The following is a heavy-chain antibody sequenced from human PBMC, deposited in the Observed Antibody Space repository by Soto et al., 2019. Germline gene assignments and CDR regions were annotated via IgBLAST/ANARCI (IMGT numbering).Heavy chain of an antibody. CDR1: GFSLSTSGVG. CDR2: IYWDDDK. CDR3: AHRRSYCSGGSGYSGFDY. Sequence: QITLKESGPTLVKPTQTLTLTCTFSGFSLSTSGVGVGWIRQPPGKALEWLALIYWDDDKRYSPSLKSRLTLTQDTSKNQVVLTMTNMDPVDTATYYCAHRRSYCSGGSGYSGFDYWGQGTLVTGSS. D-gene: IGHD2-15*01. J-gene: IGHJ4*02. V-gene: IGHV2-5*02.